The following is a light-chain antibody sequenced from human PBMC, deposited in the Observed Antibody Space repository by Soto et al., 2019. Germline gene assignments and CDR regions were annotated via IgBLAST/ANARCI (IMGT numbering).Light chain of an antibody. CDR2: AAS. V-gene: IGKV1-39*01. CDR1: QSISSY. Sequence: DIQMTQSPSSLSASVGDRVTITCRASQSISSYLNWYQQKPGKAPKLLIYAASSLQRGVPSRFSGSGSGTHFTLTTSSLQPEDFATYYCHQSYSTPTFGQGTRLEIK. J-gene: IGKJ5*01. CDR3: HQSYSTPT.